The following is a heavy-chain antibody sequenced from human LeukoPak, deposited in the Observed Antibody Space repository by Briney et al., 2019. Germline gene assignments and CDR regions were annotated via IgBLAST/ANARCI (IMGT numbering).Heavy chain of an antibody. CDR1: GFTVSSNH. CDR3: ARSGWYGQFDS. V-gene: IGHV3-66*02. D-gene: IGHD6-19*01. CDR2: IYSGGST. Sequence: GGSLRLSCAASGFTVSSNHMSWVRQAPGKGLEWVSVIYSGGSTNYADSVKGRFTISRDTPKNTLYLQMNSLRAEDTAVYYCARSGWYGQFDSWGQGTLVTVSS. J-gene: IGHJ4*02.